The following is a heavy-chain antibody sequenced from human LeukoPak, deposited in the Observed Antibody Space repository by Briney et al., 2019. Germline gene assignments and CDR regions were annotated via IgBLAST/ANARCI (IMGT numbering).Heavy chain of an antibody. D-gene: IGHD5-18*01. V-gene: IGHV1-2*02. Sequence: ASVKVSCKASGYTFTGYYMHWVRQAPGQGLEWMGWINPNSGGTNYAQKFQGRVTMTRDTSINTAYMELSRLRSDDTAVYYCARVSTYSYGLQNWFDPWGQGTLVTVSS. CDR1: GYTFTGYY. CDR2: INPNSGGT. CDR3: ARVSTYSYGLQNWFDP. J-gene: IGHJ5*02.